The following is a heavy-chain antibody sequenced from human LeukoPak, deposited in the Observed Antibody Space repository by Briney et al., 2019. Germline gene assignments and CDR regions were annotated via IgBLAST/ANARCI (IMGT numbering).Heavy chain of an antibody. D-gene: IGHD3-9*01. V-gene: IGHV3-43D*04. CDR1: GFTFDDYA. Sequence: EGSLRVSCVASGFTFDDYAIHWVRQAPGKGLEWVSLISWDCGSTYYAHTVKGRFTISRDNSKNSLYMQMNSLRAEDTVLYYCAKDRVINYILTGYPYYYGMDVWGKGTTVTVSS. CDR2: ISWDCGST. CDR3: AKDRVINYILTGYPYYYGMDV. J-gene: IGHJ6*04.